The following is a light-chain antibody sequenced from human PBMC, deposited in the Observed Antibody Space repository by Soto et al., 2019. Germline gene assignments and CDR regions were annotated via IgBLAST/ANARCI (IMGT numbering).Light chain of an antibody. V-gene: IGKV3-20*01. CDR1: QSVSSSY. CDR2: GAS. CDR3: QQYGSSPGT. J-gene: IGKJ1*01. Sequence: EIVLTQSPGTLSLSPGERATLSCRASQSVSSSYLAWYQQKPGQAPRLLINGASSRATGIPDRFSGSGSGTDFTLTISRLGPEDFAVYYCQQYGSSPGTFGQGTKVDIK.